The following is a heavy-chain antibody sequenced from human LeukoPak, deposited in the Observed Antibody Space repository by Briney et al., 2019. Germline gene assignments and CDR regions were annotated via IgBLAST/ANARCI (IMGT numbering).Heavy chain of an antibody. CDR1: GFTFSSYG. J-gene: IGHJ4*02. CDR3: ARIPGGSGSQYDY. V-gene: IGHV3-30*03. CDR2: ISYDGSYK. D-gene: IGHD3-10*01. Sequence: GGSLRLSCAASGFTFSSYGMHWVRQAPGKGLEWVAVISYDGSYKYYADSVKGRFTTSRDNAENTVYLQMNSLRADDTAVYYCARIPGGSGSQYDYWGQGTLVVVSS.